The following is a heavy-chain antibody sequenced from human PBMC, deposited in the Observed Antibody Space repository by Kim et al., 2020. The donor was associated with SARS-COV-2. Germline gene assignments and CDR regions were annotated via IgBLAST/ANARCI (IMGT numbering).Heavy chain of an antibody. D-gene: IGHD6-13*01. J-gene: IGHJ6*02. CDR2: ISSSSSYI. V-gene: IGHV3-21*04. Sequence: GGSLRLSCAASGFTFSSYSMNWVRQAPGKGLEWVSSISSSSSYIYYADSVKGRFTISRDNAKNSLYLQMNSLRAEDTAVYYCAREIGVAAAGVMDVWGQGTTVTVSS. CDR3: AREIGVAAAGVMDV. CDR1: GFTFSSYS.